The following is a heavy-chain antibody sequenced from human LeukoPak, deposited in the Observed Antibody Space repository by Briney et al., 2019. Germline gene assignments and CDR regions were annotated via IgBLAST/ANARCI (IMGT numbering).Heavy chain of an antibody. CDR3: AKECSTSCLDY. D-gene: IGHD2-2*01. CDR2: IWYDGSNK. CDR1: GFTFSSYG. J-gene: IGHJ4*02. V-gene: IGHV3-33*06. Sequence: GGSLRLSCAASGFTFSSYGMHWVRQAPGKRLEWVAVIWYDGSNKYYADSVKGRFTISRDNSKNTLYLQMNSLRAEDTAVYYCAKECSTSCLDYWGQGTLVTVPS.